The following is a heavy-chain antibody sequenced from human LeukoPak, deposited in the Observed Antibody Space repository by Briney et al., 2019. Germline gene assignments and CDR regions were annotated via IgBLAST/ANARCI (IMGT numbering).Heavy chain of an antibody. CDR1: GYTFTSYD. CDR3: ARGLQYSSGWYGEYYYYGMDV. CDR2: MSPNSGNT. V-gene: IGHV1-8*01. D-gene: IGHD6-19*01. Sequence: ASVKVSCKASGYTFTSYDINWVRQATGQGLEWMGWMSPNSGNTGYAQKFQGRVTMTRNTSISTAYMELSSLRSEDTAVYYCARGLQYSSGWYGEYYYYGMDVWGQGTTVTVSS. J-gene: IGHJ6*02.